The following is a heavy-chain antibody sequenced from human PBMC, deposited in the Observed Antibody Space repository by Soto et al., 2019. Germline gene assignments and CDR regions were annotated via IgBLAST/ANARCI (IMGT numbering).Heavy chain of an antibody. D-gene: IGHD3-9*01. CDR2: IIPIFGTA. J-gene: IGHJ6*02. Sequence: QVQLVQSGAEVKKPGSSVKVFCKASGGTFSSYAISWVRQAPGQGLEWMGGIIPIFGTANYAQKFQGRVTITADESTSTAYMELSSLRSEDTAVYYCARGLTYYDILTGYSSYYYYGMDVWGQGTTVTVSS. V-gene: IGHV1-69*12. CDR3: ARGLTYYDILTGYSSYYYYGMDV. CDR1: GGTFSSYA.